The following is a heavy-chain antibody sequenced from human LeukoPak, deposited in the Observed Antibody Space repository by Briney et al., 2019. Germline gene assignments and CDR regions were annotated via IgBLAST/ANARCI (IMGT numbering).Heavy chain of an antibody. CDR3: ARGTGTAATYFQH. J-gene: IGHJ1*01. V-gene: IGHV3-13*01. D-gene: IGHD6-13*01. CDR1: GFTFSSYD. CDR2: ISSAGKT. Sequence: QPGGSLRLSCAASGFTFSSYDMHWVRHVTGKGLEWVSAISSAGKTYYPGSVKGRFTISRENAKNSLYLQMNSLRDGDTAVYYCARGTGTAATYFQHWGQGTLVTVSS.